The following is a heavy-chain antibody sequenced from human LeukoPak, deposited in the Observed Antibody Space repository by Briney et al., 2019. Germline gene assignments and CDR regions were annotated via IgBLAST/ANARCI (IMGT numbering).Heavy chain of an antibody. CDR2: IKEDGNEK. V-gene: IGHV3-7*01. CDR1: GLTFSNYW. Sequence: GGSLRLSCAASGLTFSNYWMSWVRQAPGKGLEWGANIKEDGNEKYYVDSVKGRFTISRDNAKKSLYLQMNSLSAEDTAVYYCARDRSRFYYWGQGTPVTVSS. CDR3: ARDRSRFYY. D-gene: IGHD2-2*01. J-gene: IGHJ4*02.